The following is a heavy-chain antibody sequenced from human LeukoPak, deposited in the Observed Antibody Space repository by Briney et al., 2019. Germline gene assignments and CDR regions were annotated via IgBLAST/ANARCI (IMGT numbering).Heavy chain of an antibody. CDR2: IYNSGST. Sequence: PSETLSLTCTVSGGSISSYYWSWIRQPPGKGLECIGYIYNSGSTNYNPSLKSRVTISVDKSKNQFSLKLNSVTAADTAVYYCARDTSGYNLLGAFDIWGQGTMVTVSS. CDR1: GGSISSYY. D-gene: IGHD5-12*01. V-gene: IGHV4-59*12. CDR3: ARDTSGYNLLGAFDI. J-gene: IGHJ3*02.